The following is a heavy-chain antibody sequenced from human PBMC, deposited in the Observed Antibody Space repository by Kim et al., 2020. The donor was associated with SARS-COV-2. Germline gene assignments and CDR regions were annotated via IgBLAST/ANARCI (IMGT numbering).Heavy chain of an antibody. J-gene: IGHJ5*02. CDR3: ARDQAADFWSGYYRGWFDP. V-gene: IGHV4-30-4*01. Sequence: SETLSLTCTVSGGSISSGDYYWSWIRQPPGKGLEWIGYIYYSGSTYYNPSLKSRVTISVDTSKNQFSLKLSSVTAADTAVYYCARDQAADFWSGYYRGWFDPWGQGTLVTVSS. D-gene: IGHD3-3*01. CDR1: GGSISSGDYY. CDR2: IYYSGST.